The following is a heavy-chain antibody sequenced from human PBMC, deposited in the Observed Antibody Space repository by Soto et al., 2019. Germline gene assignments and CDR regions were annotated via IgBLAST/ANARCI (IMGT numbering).Heavy chain of an antibody. J-gene: IGHJ5*02. CDR3: ARDLGYCRSGTCYREWFDP. CDR2: FNVYSGNT. D-gene: IGHD2-15*01. Sequence: GASVNVSCKASGYIFYTYAISWVRQGPGLGPEWLGWFNVYSGNTNYAQKFQGRVTMTTDTSTATAYMELGSLRSDDTAVYYCARDLGYCRSGTCYREWFDPWGQGTLVTVSS. CDR1: GYIFYTYA. V-gene: IGHV1-18*01.